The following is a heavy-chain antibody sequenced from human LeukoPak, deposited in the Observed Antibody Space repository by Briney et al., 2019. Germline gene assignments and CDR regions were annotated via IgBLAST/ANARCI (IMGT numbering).Heavy chain of an antibody. V-gene: IGHV3-48*01. J-gene: IGHJ5*02. CDR1: GFTFSSYS. D-gene: IGHD3-22*01. CDR2: ISSSSSTI. Sequence: AGGSLRLSCAASGFTFSSYSMNWVRQAPGKGLEWVSYISSSSSTIYYADSVKGRFTISRDNAKNSLYLQMNSLRAEDTAVYYCARGQGSYYDSSGSNWFDPWGQGTLVTVSS. CDR3: ARGQGSYYDSSGSNWFDP.